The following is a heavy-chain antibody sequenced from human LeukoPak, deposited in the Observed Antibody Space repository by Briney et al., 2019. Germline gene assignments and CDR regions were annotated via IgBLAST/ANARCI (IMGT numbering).Heavy chain of an antibody. CDR2: ISRTGNTI. J-gene: IGHJ4*02. CDR1: GFIFNDYY. CDR3: ARDLGSSTVTTAFDY. Sequence: GRSLRLSCAASGFIFNDYYMCWIRQAPGKGLEGLSYISRTGNTIYDRDSVKGRFNISSDNAKNLLHLQMDHLRAEDTAVYYCARDLGSSTVTTAFDYWGQGTLVTVSS. D-gene: IGHD4-17*01. V-gene: IGHV3-11*01.